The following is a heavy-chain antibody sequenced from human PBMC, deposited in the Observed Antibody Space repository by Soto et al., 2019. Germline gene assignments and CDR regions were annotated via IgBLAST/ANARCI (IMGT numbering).Heavy chain of an antibody. Sequence: LSLTCTVSGGSISSYYWSWIRQPAGKGLEWIGRIYTSWSTNYNPSLKSRVTMSLDTSKHQFSLKLTSVTAADTALYYCARGNCSSPNCYSFSGYYGMDVWGQGTTVTVSS. D-gene: IGHD2-2*01. V-gene: IGHV4-4*07. CDR1: GGSISSYY. J-gene: IGHJ6*02. CDR2: IYTSWST. CDR3: ARGNCSSPNCYSFSGYYGMDV.